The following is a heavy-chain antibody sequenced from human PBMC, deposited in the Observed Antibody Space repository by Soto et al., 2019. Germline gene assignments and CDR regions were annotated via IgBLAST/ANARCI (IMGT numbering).Heavy chain of an antibody. CDR1: GFTFSDYY. CDR2: ISSSGSTI. D-gene: IGHD2-2*01. J-gene: IGHJ6*02. V-gene: IGHV3-11*01. CDR3: ARDSVVPAAMVRYGMDV. Sequence: QVKLVESGGGLVKPGGSLRLSCAASGFTFSDYYMSWIRQAPGKGLEWVSYISSSGSTIYYADSVKGRFTNSRDNAKNSLYLQMNSLRAEDTAVYYCARDSVVPAAMVRYGMDVWGQGTTVTVSS.